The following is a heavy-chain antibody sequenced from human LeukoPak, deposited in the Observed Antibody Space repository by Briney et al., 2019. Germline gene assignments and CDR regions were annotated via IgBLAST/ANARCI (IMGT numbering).Heavy chain of an antibody. J-gene: IGHJ3*02. CDR3: ATTEGYGSGAFDI. D-gene: IGHD4-17*01. CDR1: GFTFSSYA. V-gene: IGHV3-30-3*01. CDR2: ISYDGSNK. Sequence: GGSLRLSCAATGFTFSSYAMHWVRQAPGKGLEWVAVISYDGSNKYYADSVKGRFTISRDNSKNTLYLQMNSLRAEDTAVYYCATTEGYGSGAFDIWGQGTMVTVSS.